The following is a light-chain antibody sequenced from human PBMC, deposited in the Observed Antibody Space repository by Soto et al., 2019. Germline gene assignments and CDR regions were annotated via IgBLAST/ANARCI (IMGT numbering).Light chain of an antibody. V-gene: IGKV3-20*01. CDR1: QSVISNL. Sequence: EIVLTQSPGTLSLSPGERATLSCRSSQSVISNLLAWYRQKPGQAPRLLIYGATNRATGIPDRFSGSGSGTDFTLTISRLEPEDFAVYYCQQYGSSPRTFGQGAKVDI. CDR3: QQYGSSPRT. CDR2: GAT. J-gene: IGKJ1*01.